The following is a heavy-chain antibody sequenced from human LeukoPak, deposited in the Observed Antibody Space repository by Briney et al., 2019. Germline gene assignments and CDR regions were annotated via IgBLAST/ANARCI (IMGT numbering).Heavy chain of an antibody. D-gene: IGHD3-10*01. CDR2: ISAYNGNT. CDR3: ARVTSRMGSGSYYFDP. CDR1: GYTFTSYC. J-gene: IGHJ5*02. Sequence: ASVKLPCKSSGYTFTSYCIIWVRQAPGQGLEWMGWISAYNGNTNYAQKLQGRVTMTTDTSTSTAHRELRSLRSDDTAVYYCARVTSRMGSGSYYFDPWGQGTLVTVSS. V-gene: IGHV1-18*01.